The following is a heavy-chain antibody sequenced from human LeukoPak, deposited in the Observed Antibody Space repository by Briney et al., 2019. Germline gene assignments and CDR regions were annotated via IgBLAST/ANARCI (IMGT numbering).Heavy chain of an antibody. D-gene: IGHD4-11*01. CDR3: ARLRGNYFPDY. CDR2: ISYSGST. J-gene: IGHJ4*02. CDR1: GGSMNNYY. Sequence: SETLSLTCTVSGGSMNNYYWTWIRQPPGKGREWIAYISYSGSTNYSPSLKSRVTISVDTSNNQFSLTLTSVTAADTAVYYCARLRGNYFPDYWGQGSLVTVSS. V-gene: IGHV4-59*01.